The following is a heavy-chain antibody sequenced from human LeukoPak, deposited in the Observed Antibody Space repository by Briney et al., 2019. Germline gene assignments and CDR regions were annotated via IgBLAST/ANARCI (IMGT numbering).Heavy chain of an antibody. CDR1: GGSISSGAYY. CDR2: IRYSGST. Sequence: SETLSLTCTVSGGSISSGAYYWSWIRQHPGKGLEWIGYIRYSGSTYYNPSLKSRITMSVDTSKYQFSLTLSSVTAADTAVYYCARTKGGNSAFDYWGQGFLVTVSP. D-gene: IGHD4-23*01. J-gene: IGHJ4*02. V-gene: IGHV4-31*03. CDR3: ARTKGGNSAFDY.